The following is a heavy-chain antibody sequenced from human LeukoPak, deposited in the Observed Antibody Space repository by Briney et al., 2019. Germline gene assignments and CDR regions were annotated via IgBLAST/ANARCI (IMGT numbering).Heavy chain of an antibody. Sequence: GGSLRLSCAASGFTFSNYWMHWVRQAPGKGLVWVSRINSDGINTSYADSVKGRFTISRDNAKNTLNLQMNSLRAEDTAVYYCARDLGQYYDTSDNWFDPWGRGTLVTVSS. CDR1: GFTFSNYW. CDR2: INSDGINT. CDR3: ARDLGQYYDTSDNWFDP. V-gene: IGHV3-74*01. D-gene: IGHD3-22*01. J-gene: IGHJ5*02.